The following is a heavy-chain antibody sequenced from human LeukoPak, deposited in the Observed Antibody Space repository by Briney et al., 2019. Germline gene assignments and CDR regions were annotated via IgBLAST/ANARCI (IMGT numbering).Heavy chain of an antibody. Sequence: ASVKVSCKASGYTFASYAMNWVRQAPGQGLEWMGWINTNTGNPTYAQGFTGRFVFSLDTSVSTAYLQISSLKAEDTAVYYCARETSGYDLGDFDYWGQGTLVTVSS. CDR1: GYTFASYA. CDR3: ARETSGYDLGDFDY. D-gene: IGHD5-12*01. V-gene: IGHV7-4-1*02. CDR2: INTNTGNP. J-gene: IGHJ4*02.